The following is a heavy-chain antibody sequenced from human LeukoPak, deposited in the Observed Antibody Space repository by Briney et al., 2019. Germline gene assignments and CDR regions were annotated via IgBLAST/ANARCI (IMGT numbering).Heavy chain of an antibody. CDR3: ARGPNYGTFDY. J-gene: IGHJ4*02. V-gene: IGHV3-74*01. D-gene: IGHD4-17*01. Sequence: GGSLRLSCAASGFTFSSYWMHWVRQAPGKGLVWVSRINSDGSSTGYADSVKGRFIISRDNAKNTLYLQMNSLRAEDTAVYYCARGPNYGTFDYWGQGTLVTVSS. CDR1: GFTFSSYW. CDR2: INSDGSST.